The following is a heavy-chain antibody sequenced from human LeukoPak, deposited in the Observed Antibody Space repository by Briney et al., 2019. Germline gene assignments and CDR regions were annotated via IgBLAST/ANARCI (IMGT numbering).Heavy chain of an antibody. CDR3: VSIQLRTSWFDP. CDR2: INHSGSTT. V-gene: IGHV4-34*01. D-gene: IGHD1-1*01. Sequence: SETLSLTCAVYGGTFSAYYWSWIRQPPGKGLEWIGEINHSGSTTNYNPSLKSRVTISVDTSKNQFSLQLKSVTAADTAVYYCVSIQLRTSWFDPWGQGTRVTVSS. CDR1: GGTFSAYY. J-gene: IGHJ5*02.